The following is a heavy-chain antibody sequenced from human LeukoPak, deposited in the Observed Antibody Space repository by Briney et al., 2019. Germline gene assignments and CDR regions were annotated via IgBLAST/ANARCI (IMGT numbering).Heavy chain of an antibody. V-gene: IGHV3-23*01. D-gene: IGHD3-22*01. CDR1: GFTFSSYA. CDR3: AKKYYDSSGYYLGSYYFDY. J-gene: IGHJ4*02. Sequence: GGSLRLSCAASGFTFSSYAMSWVRQAPGKGLEWVSAISGSGGSTYYADSVKGRFTISRDNSKNTLYLQMNSLRAEDTAVYYCAKKYYDSSGYYLGSYYFDYWAREPWSPSPQ. CDR2: ISGSGGST.